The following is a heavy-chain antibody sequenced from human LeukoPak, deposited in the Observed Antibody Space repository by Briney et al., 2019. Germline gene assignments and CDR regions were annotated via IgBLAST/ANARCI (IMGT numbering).Heavy chain of an antibody. Sequence: GGSLRLSCAASGFTFSRYGMHWVRQAPGKGLEWVAVISYDGSNKYYSDSVKGRFTISRDNSKNTLYLQMNSLRAEDTAVYYCAKRWTGTTIGQQDFWGQGTLVTVSS. D-gene: IGHD1-1*01. J-gene: IGHJ4*02. CDR1: GFTFSRYG. CDR2: ISYDGSNK. CDR3: AKRWTGTTIGQQDF. V-gene: IGHV3-30*18.